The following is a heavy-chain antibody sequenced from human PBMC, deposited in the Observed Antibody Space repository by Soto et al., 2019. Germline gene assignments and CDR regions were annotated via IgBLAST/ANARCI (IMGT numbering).Heavy chain of an antibody. Sequence: SQTLSLPCVISGDSVSSNSAAWNWIRQSPSRGLEWLGRTYYRSKWYNDYAVSVKSRITINPDTSKNQFSLQLNSVTPEDTAVYYCARDRPRDIVVVPAAIASNWFDPWGQGTLVTVSS. CDR1: GDSVSSNSAA. CDR2: TYYRSKWYN. J-gene: IGHJ5*02. CDR3: ARDRPRDIVVVPAAIASNWFDP. D-gene: IGHD2-2*01. V-gene: IGHV6-1*01.